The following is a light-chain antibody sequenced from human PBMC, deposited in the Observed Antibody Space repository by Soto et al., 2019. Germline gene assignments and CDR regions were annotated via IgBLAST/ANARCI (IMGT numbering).Light chain of an antibody. J-gene: IGKJ1*01. CDR2: KAS. CDR1: QSISSW. CDR3: QQYNSYSWT. Sequence: DIQMTQSPSTLSASVGDRVTITCRASQSISSWLAWYQQKPGKAPKVLIYKASSLESGVPSRFSGSGSGTEFTLTISSLQPDDFATYYCQQYNSYSWTFGQGTKVENK. V-gene: IGKV1-5*03.